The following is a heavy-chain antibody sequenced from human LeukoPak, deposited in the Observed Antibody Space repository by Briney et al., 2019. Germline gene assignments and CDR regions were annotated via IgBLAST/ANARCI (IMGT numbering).Heavy chain of an antibody. D-gene: IGHD2-2*01. Sequence: SETLSLTCSVSGGSITGYYWNWIRQPPGKGLEWIGSIYNSASFNYNPSLKSRVTMSIDTSKNQISLELTSVTDADTAVYYCAKNTSTYYYYYMDVWGKGTTVIVSS. J-gene: IGHJ6*03. CDR1: GGSITGYY. CDR3: AKNTSTYYYYYMDV. V-gene: IGHV4-59*01. CDR2: IYNSASF.